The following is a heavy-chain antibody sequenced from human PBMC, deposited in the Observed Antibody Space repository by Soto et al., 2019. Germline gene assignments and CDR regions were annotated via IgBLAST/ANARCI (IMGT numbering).Heavy chain of an antibody. CDR1: GFTVDSYS. Sequence: EVQLIESGGDLVQPGGSLRLSCAAAGFTVDSYSINWVRQAPGKGLEWVSYISSSSGSIFYADSVRGRFTISRDNAKNSVFLHLNSLRVEDTAVYYCARDNDGAHFASSYNDLWGQGTLVTVSS. CDR3: ARDNDGAHFASSYNDL. J-gene: IGHJ5*02. CDR2: ISSSSGSI. D-gene: IGHD6-6*01. V-gene: IGHV3-48*01.